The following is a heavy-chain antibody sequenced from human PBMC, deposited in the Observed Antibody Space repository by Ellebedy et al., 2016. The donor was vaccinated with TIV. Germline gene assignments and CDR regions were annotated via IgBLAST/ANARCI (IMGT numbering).Heavy chain of an antibody. Sequence: ASVKVSCXASGYTFTGYYMHWVRQAPGKGLEWMGGFDPEDGETIYAQKFQGRVTITADESTSTAYMELSSLRSEDTAVYYCARGSVDTASLNAFDIWGQGTMVTVSS. V-gene: IGHV1-24*01. CDR1: GYTFTGYY. J-gene: IGHJ3*02. CDR3: ARGSVDTASLNAFDI. D-gene: IGHD5-18*01. CDR2: FDPEDGET.